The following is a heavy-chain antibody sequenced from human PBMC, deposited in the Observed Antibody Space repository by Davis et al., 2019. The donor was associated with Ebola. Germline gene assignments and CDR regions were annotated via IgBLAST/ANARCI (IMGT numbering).Heavy chain of an antibody. V-gene: IGHV4-30-2*01. D-gene: IGHD3-3*01. Sequence: PSETLSLTCAVSGGSISSGGYSWSWIRQPPGKGLEWIGYIYHSGSTYYNPSLKSRVTISVDRSKNQFSLKLSSVTAADTAVYYCARGGSGYLVFDYWGQGTLVTVSS. CDR3: ARGGSGYLVFDY. CDR1: GGSISSGGYS. CDR2: IYHSGST. J-gene: IGHJ4*02.